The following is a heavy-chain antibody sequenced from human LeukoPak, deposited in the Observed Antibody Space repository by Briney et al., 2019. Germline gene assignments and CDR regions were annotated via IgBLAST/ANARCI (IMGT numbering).Heavy chain of an antibody. J-gene: IGHJ4*02. CDR1: GYTFTGYY. D-gene: IGHD3-22*01. CDR3: ARDRRGYYDSSGYYPRGFDY. CDR2: INPNSGGT. Sequence: ASVKVSCKASGYTFTGYYMHWVRQAPGQGLEWMGWINPNSGGTNYAQKFQGRVTMTRDTSISTAYMELSRLRSDDTAVYYCARDRRGYYDSSGYYPRGFDYWGQGTLVTVSS. V-gene: IGHV1-2*02.